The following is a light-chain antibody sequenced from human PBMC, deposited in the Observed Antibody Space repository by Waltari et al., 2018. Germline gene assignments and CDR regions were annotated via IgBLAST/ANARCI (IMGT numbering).Light chain of an antibody. CDR1: QSISSY. V-gene: IGKV3-15*01. J-gene: IGKJ4*01. CDR3: QQYDKWPLP. Sequence: EIVMTQSPATLSVPPGERVTLPCRASQSISSYLAWYQQKPGQAPRLLIHDASTRATTIPDRVGGSGSGTEFTLTISSLQSEDFAVYYCQQYDKWPLPFGGGTEVEIK. CDR2: DAS.